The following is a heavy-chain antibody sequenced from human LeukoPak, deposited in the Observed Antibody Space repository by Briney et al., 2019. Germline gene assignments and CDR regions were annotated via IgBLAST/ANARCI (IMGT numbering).Heavy chain of an antibody. D-gene: IGHD4-17*01. CDR1: GGPISSYY. CDR3: ARATVTAFDI. CDR2: IYYSGST. Sequence: SETLSLTCTVSGGPISSYYWSWIRQPPGKGLEWIGYIYYSGSTNYNPSLKSRVTISVDTSKNQFSLKLSSVTAADTAVYYCARATVTAFDIWGQGTMVTVSS. J-gene: IGHJ3*02. V-gene: IGHV4-59*01.